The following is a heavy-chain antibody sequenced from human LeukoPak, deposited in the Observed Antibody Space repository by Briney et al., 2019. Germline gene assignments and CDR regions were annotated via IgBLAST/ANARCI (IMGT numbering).Heavy chain of an antibody. CDR3: AKAQLGGYNYAPLDS. D-gene: IGHD5-18*01. J-gene: IGHJ4*02. CDR2: SGGDGRT. V-gene: IGHV3-23*01. Sequence: GGSLRLSCSASGFPFSIYGMNWVRQAPGKGLEWVSVSGGDGRTYYADSVRGRFTISRDDSKNTLYLQMNSLRAEDTAVYYCAKAQLGGYNYAPLDSWGQGTLVTVSP. CDR1: GFPFSIYG.